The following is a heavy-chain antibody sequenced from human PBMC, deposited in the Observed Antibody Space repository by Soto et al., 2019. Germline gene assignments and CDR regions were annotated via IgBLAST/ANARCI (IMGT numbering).Heavy chain of an antibody. D-gene: IGHD6-13*01. CDR3: AKDFIGSQGAAAVDY. CDR1: GFTFSTYS. J-gene: IGHJ4*02. CDR2: ISGSGGST. V-gene: IGHV3-23*01. Sequence: GGSLRLSCAASGFTFSTYSMHWVRQAPGKGLEWVSAISGSGGSTYYADPVKGRFTISRDNSKNTLYLQMNSLRAEDTAVYYCAKDFIGSQGAAAVDYWGQGTLVTVSS.